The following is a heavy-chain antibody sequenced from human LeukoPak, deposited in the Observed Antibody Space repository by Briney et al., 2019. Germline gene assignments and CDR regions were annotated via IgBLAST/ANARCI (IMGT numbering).Heavy chain of an antibody. J-gene: IGHJ2*01. V-gene: IGHV4-39*07. D-gene: IGHD3-3*01. CDR2: IYYSGST. CDR1: GGSISSSSYY. CDR3: ARDRRITIFGVVPGWYFDL. Sequence: PSETLSLTCTVSGGSISSSSYYWGWIRQPPGKGLEWIGTIYYSGSTYYNPSLKSRVTISVDTSKNQFSLKLSSVTAADTAVYYCARDRRITIFGVVPGWYFDLWGRGTLVTVSS.